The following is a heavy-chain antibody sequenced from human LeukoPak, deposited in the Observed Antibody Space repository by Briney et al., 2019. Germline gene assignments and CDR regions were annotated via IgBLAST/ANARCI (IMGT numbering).Heavy chain of an antibody. CDR2: INHSGST. CDR1: GGSFSGYY. D-gene: IGHD5-12*01. CDR3: AASSTGSGYPYRSYYFDY. J-gene: IGHJ4*02. Sequence: SETLSLTCAVYGGSFSGYYWSWIRQPPGKGLEWIGEINHSGSTYYNPSLKSRVTISVDTSKNQFSLKLSSVTAADTAVYYCAASSTGSGYPYRSYYFDYWGQGTLVTVSS. V-gene: IGHV4-34*01.